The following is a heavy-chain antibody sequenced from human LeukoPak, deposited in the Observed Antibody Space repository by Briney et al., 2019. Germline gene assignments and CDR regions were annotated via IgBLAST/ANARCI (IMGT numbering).Heavy chain of an antibody. J-gene: IGHJ5*02. CDR1: GGSISSYY. V-gene: IGHV4-59*01. CDR2: IYYSGST. D-gene: IGHD6-13*01. Sequence: PSETLSLTCTVSGGSISSYYWSWIRQPPGKGLEWIGYIYYSGSTNYNPSLKSRVTISVDTSKNQFSLKLSSVTAADTAVYYCARERRIAAAGTGSWFDPWGQGTLVTVSS. CDR3: ARERRIAAAGTGSWFDP.